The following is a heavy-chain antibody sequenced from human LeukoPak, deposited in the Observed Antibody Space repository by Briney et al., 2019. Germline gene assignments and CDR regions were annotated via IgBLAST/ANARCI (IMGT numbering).Heavy chain of an antibody. CDR1: GYSFTSYW. CDR3: ARHKRGGARGEYYYDSSGYPDY. J-gene: IGHJ4*02. Sequence: GESLKISCKGSGYSFTSYWIGWVRQMPGKGLEWMGIIYPGDSDTRYSPSFQGQVTISADKSISTAYLQWSSLKASDTAMYYCARHKRGGARGEYYYDSSGYPDYWGQGNLVTVSS. CDR2: IYPGDSDT. V-gene: IGHV5-51*01. D-gene: IGHD3-22*01.